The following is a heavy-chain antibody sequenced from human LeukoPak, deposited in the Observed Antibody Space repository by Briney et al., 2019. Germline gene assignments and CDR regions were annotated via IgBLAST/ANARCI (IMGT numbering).Heavy chain of an antibody. D-gene: IGHD1-14*01. CDR3: ARSPAGANYYLDV. V-gene: IGHV3-9*01. CDR1: GFIFDDYA. CDR2: ISWNSNTI. Sequence: GGSLRLSYAATGFIFDDYAMPWVREAPGKGLEWVSGISWNSNTIGYADSVKGRFTISRDNAKNSLSLQMNSLRAEDTAVYYCARSPAGANYYLDVWGKGTTVTISS. J-gene: IGHJ6*03.